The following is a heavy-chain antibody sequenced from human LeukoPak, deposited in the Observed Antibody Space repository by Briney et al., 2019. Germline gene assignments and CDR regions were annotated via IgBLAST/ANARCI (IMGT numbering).Heavy chain of an antibody. V-gene: IGHV3-73*01. J-gene: IGHJ4*02. CDR1: GFTFSSYA. CDR2: IRSKTHSYAT. Sequence: PGGSLRLSCAASGFTFSSYAMHWVRQASGKGLEWVGRIRSKTHSYATTYAASLKGRFTISRDDSMNTTYLQMSSLKTDDTAVYYCTRRSIASTRTDDYWGQGTLVTVSS. CDR3: TRRSIASTRTDDY. D-gene: IGHD6-13*01.